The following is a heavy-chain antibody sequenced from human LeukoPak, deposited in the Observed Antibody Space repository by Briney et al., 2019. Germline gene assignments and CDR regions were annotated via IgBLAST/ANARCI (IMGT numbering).Heavy chain of an antibody. J-gene: IGHJ4*02. CDR3: ARRLSGWYDY. CDR1: GGSISGYY. D-gene: IGHD6-19*01. CDR2: IYYSGST. V-gene: IGHV4-59*01. Sequence: TSETLSLTCTVSGGSISGYYWSWIRQPPGKGLEWIAYIYYSGSTNYNPSLRSRVTISVDTSKNQFSLRLNSVTAADTAVYYCARRLSGWYDYWGQGTLVTVSS.